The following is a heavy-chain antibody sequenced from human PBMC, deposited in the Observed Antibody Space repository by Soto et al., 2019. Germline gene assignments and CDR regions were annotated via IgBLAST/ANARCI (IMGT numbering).Heavy chain of an antibody. CDR2: IYYTGST. J-gene: IGHJ6*02. CDR1: GGSISSGDSY. V-gene: IGHV4-30-4*01. Sequence: PSETLSLTCTVSGGSISSGDSYWSWIRQPPGKGLEWIGYIYYTGSTYYNPSLESRVTISVDTSKSQFSLKLNSMTAADTAVYYCAREGAARYTYYYGTDVWGQGTTVTVSS. D-gene: IGHD2-2*02. CDR3: AREGAARYTYYYGTDV.